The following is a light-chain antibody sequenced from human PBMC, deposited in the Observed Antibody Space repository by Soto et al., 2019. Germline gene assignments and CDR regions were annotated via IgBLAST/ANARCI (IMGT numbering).Light chain of an antibody. J-gene: IGKJ4*01. V-gene: IGKV4-1*01. CDR2: WAT. Sequence: LLIRSPDSVSVSLGTRATINCKSNQSVFSTSKNRNHLSWYQQKPGQPLKLLIYWATTRESGVPDRFSGSGSVSDFTLTVSGLQAEDVAIYYCHHYVISPLTVCGG. CDR3: HHYVISPLT. CDR1: QSVFSTSKNRNH.